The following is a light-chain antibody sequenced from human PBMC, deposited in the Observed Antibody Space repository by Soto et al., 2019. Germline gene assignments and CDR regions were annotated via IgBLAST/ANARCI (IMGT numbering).Light chain of an antibody. Sequence: SYELTQPRSMSAAPGQTARITCGGNNIGSKTVHWYQQKAGQAPVLVVYDDSDRPSGIPERFSGSNSGNTATLTISRVEAGDEADYYCQVWDVSTVHYVFGTGTKVTVL. CDR1: NIGSKT. CDR3: QVWDVSTVHYV. J-gene: IGLJ1*01. CDR2: DDS. V-gene: IGLV3-21*02.